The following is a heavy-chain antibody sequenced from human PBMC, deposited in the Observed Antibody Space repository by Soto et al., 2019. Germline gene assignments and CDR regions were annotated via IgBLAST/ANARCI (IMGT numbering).Heavy chain of an antibody. CDR1: GFTFSSYD. V-gene: IGHV3-13*01. D-gene: IGHD6-19*01. Sequence: GGSLRLSCAASGFTFSSYDMHWVRQATGKGLEWVSAIGTAGDTYYPGSVKGRFTISRENAKNSLYLQMNSLRAGDTAVYYCARGRYSSGWYFDYWGQGTLVTVSS. CDR3: ARGRYSSGWYFDY. CDR2: IGTAGDT. J-gene: IGHJ4*02.